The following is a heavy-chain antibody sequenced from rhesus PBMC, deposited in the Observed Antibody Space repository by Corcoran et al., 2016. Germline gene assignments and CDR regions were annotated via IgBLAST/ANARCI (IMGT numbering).Heavy chain of an antibody. CDR1: GFTVSNVW. Sequence: EVQLVESGGGLVQPGGSLRLSCAASGFTVSNVWMNWVRQAPGKGLEWVARIKSKADGGTANYAASVKGRFTISRDDSKNTLYLQMNSLKTEDTAMYYCTTGGYVDFDYWGQGVLVTVSS. D-gene: IGHD2-39*01. CDR3: TTGGYVDFDY. CDR2: IKSKADGGTA. V-gene: IGHV3-30*01. J-gene: IGHJ4*01.